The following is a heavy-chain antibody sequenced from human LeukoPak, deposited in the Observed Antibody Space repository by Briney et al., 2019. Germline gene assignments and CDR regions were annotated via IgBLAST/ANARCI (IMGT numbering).Heavy chain of an antibody. CDR3: AGGYIYGSTYYYMDV. J-gene: IGHJ6*03. CDR2: IYYSGST. V-gene: IGHV4-39*07. Sequence: PSETLSLTCTVSGGSISSSSYYWGWIRQPPGKGLEWIGSIYYSGSTNYNPSLKSRVTISVDTSKNQFSLKLSSVTAADTALYYCAGGYIYGSTYYYMDVWGKGTTVTISS. D-gene: IGHD5-18*01. CDR1: GGSISSSSYY.